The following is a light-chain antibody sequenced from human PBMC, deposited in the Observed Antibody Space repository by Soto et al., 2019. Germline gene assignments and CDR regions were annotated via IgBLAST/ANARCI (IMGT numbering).Light chain of an antibody. J-gene: IGKJ4*01. CDR1: RSVRNK. CDR2: GAS. CDR3: QSYNDWPLT. Sequence: VMTRSPDTLSVYTGERATHSCRASRSVRNKLAWYQQKSGQAPRLLIYGASTRASGIPTRFSGSGSGTEFTLTISSLQSEDFAVYFCQSYNDWPLTFGGGTKVDIK. V-gene: IGKV3D-15*01.